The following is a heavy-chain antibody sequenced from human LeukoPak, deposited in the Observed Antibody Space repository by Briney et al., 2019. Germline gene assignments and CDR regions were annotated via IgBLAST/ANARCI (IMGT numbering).Heavy chain of an antibody. V-gene: IGHV4-4*07. CDR2: IYTSGST. CDR1: GGSISSYY. D-gene: IGHD3-10*01. J-gene: IGHJ3*02. Sequence: SETLSLTCTVSGGSISSYYWSWIRQPAGKGLEWIGRIYTSGSTNYNPSLKSRVTMSVETSKNQFSLKLSSVTAADTAVYYCAREADYYGSGSYAFDIWGQGTMVTVSS. CDR3: AREADYYGSGSYAFDI.